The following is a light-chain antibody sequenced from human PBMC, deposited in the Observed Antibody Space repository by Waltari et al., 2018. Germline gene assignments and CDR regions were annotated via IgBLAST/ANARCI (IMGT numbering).Light chain of an antibody. CDR3: QQYYRRGT. Sequence: QGILNNSNEKKYIGWYLQRPGQPPKLLIYWGSVRQSGVPDRFSGSGSGKDFTLHISSLQADDVAVYYCQQYYRRGTFGQGTKLEIK. CDR2: WGS. CDR1: QGILNNSNEKKY. V-gene: IGKV4-1*01. J-gene: IGKJ1*01.